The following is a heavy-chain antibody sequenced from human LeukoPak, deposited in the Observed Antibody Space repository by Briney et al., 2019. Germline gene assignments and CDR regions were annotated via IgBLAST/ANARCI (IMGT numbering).Heavy chain of an antibody. CDR2: ISYDGSNK. CDR3: AKGLYYYASYYYYGMDV. D-gene: IGHD3-10*01. CDR1: GYTFTSYG. J-gene: IGHJ6*02. V-gene: IGHV3-30*18. Sequence: SCKASGYTFTSYGMHWVRQAPGKGLEWVAVISYDGSNKYYADSVKGRFTISRDNSKNTLYLQMNSLRAEDTAVYYCAKGLYYYASYYYYGMDVWGQGTTVTVSS.